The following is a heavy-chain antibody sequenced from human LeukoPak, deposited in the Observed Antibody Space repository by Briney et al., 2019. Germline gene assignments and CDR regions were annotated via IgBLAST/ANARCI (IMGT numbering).Heavy chain of an antibody. Sequence: SETLSLTCAVYGGSFSGYYWGWIRQTPGKGLEWIGEINHGGSTNYNPSLKSRVTMSVDTSKNQFSLNLASVTAADTAVYYCARASDNDDYSLDYFYYMDVWGEGTTVTVSS. CDR1: GGSFSGYY. CDR2: INHGGST. V-gene: IGHV4-34*01. D-gene: IGHD4-17*01. CDR3: ARASDNDDYSLDYFYYMDV. J-gene: IGHJ6*03.